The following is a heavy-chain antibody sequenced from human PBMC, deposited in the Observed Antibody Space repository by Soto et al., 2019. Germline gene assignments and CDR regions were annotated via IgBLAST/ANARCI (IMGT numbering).Heavy chain of an antibody. CDR1: GFTFSSYS. Sequence: EVQLVESGGGLVKPGGSLRLSCAASGFTFSSYSMNWVRQAPGKGLEWVSSISSSSSYIYYADSVKGGFTISRDNAKHQVYLQKNSLRDEDTAVYYCAREARKLLRLFDHWGQGPMVTVSS. D-gene: IGHD1-7*01. J-gene: IGHJ4*02. CDR3: AREARKLLRLFDH. CDR2: ISSSSSYI. V-gene: IGHV3-21*01.